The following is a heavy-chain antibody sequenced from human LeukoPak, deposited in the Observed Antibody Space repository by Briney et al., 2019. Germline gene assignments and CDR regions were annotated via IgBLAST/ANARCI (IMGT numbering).Heavy chain of an antibody. J-gene: IGHJ4*02. CDR1: GFTFSSYS. CDR2: ISSSSYI. CDR3: ARDRQKDSRYFDY. D-gene: IGHD6-13*01. Sequence: GGSLRLSCAASGFTFSSYSMNWVRQAPGKGLEWVSSISSSSYIYYADSVKGRFTISRDNSKNTLYLQMNSLRAEDTAVYYCARDRQKDSRYFDYWGQGTLVTVSS. V-gene: IGHV3-21*01.